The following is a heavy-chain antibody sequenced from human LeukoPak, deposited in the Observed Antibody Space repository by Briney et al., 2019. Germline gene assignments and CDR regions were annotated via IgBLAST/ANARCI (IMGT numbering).Heavy chain of an antibody. Sequence: PGGSLRLSCAASGFTFSSYAMSWVRQAPGEGLEWVSAITDSGGSTYYSDSVKGRFTISRDNSKNTLYLQMNTLRAGDTAIYYCAKGSSGSRPYYFDYWGQGTLVTVSS. J-gene: IGHJ4*02. V-gene: IGHV3-23*01. CDR2: ITDSGGST. D-gene: IGHD3-22*01. CDR1: GFTFSSYA. CDR3: AKGSSGSRPYYFDY.